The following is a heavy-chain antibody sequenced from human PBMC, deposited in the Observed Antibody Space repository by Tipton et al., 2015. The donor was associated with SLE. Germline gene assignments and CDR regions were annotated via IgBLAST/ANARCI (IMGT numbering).Heavy chain of an antibody. D-gene: IGHD3-22*01. CDR3: ARERIVTSGYYSLDYFDY. Sequence: PGLVKPSETLSLTCTVSGGSISSGSYYWGWIRQHPGKGLEWIGYIYSSGSTYYNPSLKSRVTMSLDTSKNQFSLNLSSVTAADTAVYYCARERIVTSGYYSLDYFDYWGQGTLVTVSS. V-gene: IGHV4-31*03. J-gene: IGHJ4*02. CDR1: GGSISSGSYY. CDR2: IYSSGST.